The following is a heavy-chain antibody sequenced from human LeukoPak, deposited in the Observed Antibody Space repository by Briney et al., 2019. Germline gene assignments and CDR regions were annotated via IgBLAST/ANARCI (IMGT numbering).Heavy chain of an antibody. J-gene: IGHJ5*02. CDR1: GFTFDDYA. V-gene: IGHV3-9*01. CDR2: ISWNSGSI. D-gene: IGHD3-10*01. CDR3: AKGIRGSGSNWFDP. Sequence: SGGSLRLSCAASGFTFDDYAMHWVRQAPGKGLEWVSGISWNSGSIGYADSVKGRFTISRDNAKNSLYLQMNSLRAEDTALYYCAKGIRGSGSNWFDPWGQGTLVTVSS.